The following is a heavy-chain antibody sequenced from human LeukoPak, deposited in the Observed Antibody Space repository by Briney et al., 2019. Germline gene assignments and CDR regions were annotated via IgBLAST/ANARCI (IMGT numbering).Heavy chain of an antibody. CDR1: GGSISSYY. Sequence: KPSETLSLTCTVSGGSISSYYWSWIRQPPGKGLEWIGYIYYSGSTNYNPSLKSRVTISVDTSKHQFSLKLSSVNAADTPVYYCARGNVTYYDFWSGYSVKNYMDVWGKGTTVTVSS. CDR2: IYYSGST. CDR3: ARGNVTYYDFWSGYSVKNYMDV. J-gene: IGHJ6*03. V-gene: IGHV4-59*01. D-gene: IGHD3-3*01.